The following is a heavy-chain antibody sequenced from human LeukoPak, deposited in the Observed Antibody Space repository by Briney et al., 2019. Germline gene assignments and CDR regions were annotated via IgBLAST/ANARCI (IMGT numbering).Heavy chain of an antibody. CDR2: INPSGGST. J-gene: IGHJ4*02. D-gene: IGHD4-17*01. V-gene: IGHV1-46*01. Sequence: ASVKVSCKASGYTFTTYYMHWVRQAPGQGLEWMGIINPSGGSTSYAQKFQGRVTMTRDMSTSTVYMELSSLRSEDTAVYYCAINSPKYGDYLFGKWGQGTLVTVSS. CDR3: AINSPKYGDYLFGK. CDR1: GYTFTTYY.